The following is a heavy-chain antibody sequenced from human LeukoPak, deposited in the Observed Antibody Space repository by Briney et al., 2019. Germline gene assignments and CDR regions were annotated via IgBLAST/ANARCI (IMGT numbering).Heavy chain of an antibody. Sequence: PGGSLRLSCAASGFTFSSYWMSWVRQAPGKGLEWVAVIWYDGSNKYYADSVKGRFTISRDNSKNTLYLQMNSLRAEDAAVYYCASAGGSSYVYYMDVWGKGTTVTVSS. D-gene: IGHD6-6*01. CDR3: ASAGGSSYVYYMDV. V-gene: IGHV3-33*08. CDR1: GFTFSSYW. J-gene: IGHJ6*03. CDR2: IWYDGSNK.